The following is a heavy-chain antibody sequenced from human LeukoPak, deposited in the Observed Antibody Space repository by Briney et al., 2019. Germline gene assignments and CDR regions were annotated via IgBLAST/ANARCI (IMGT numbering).Heavy chain of an antibody. CDR2: ISTSSSYI. Sequence: GGSLRLSCAASGFTFSSYGMNWVRQAPGKGLEWVSSISTSSSYIYYADSVKGRFTISRDNAKNSLYLQMNSLRAEDTAVYYCARGRGYSSSSDAFDIWGHGTMVTVSS. J-gene: IGHJ3*02. V-gene: IGHV3-21*01. CDR3: ARGRGYSSSSDAFDI. CDR1: GFTFSSYG. D-gene: IGHD6-6*01.